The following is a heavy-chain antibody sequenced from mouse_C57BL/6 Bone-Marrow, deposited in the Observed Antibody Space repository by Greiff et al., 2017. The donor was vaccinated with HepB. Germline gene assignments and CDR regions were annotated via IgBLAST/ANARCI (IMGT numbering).Heavy chain of an antibody. CDR1: GFSFNTYA. CDR3: VGAQAWFAY. V-gene: IGHV10-1*01. D-gene: IGHD3-2*02. Sequence: EVQLVESGGGLVQPKGSLKRSCAVSGFSFNTYAMNWVRPAPGTGLEWVARIRSKSNNYATYYADSVKDRFTISRDDSESMLYLQMNHLKTEDTAMYYCVGAQAWFAYWGQGTLVTVSA. J-gene: IGHJ3*01. CDR2: IRSKSNNYAT.